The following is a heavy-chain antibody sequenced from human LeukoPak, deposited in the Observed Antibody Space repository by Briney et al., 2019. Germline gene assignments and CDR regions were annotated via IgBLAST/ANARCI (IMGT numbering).Heavy chain of an antibody. V-gene: IGHV5-51*01. D-gene: IGHD3-22*01. J-gene: IGHJ5*02. CDR3: ARRGYYYDSSGPGGNWFDP. CDR1: GYSFTSYW. Sequence: GESLKISCKGPGYSFTSYWIGGGRQMPGKGLEWMGIICPGDSDTRDSPSFQGQVTMSADKTISTAYLQWSRLKPSDTAMYYCARRGYYYDSSGPGGNWFDPWGQGTLVTVSS. CDR2: ICPGDSDT.